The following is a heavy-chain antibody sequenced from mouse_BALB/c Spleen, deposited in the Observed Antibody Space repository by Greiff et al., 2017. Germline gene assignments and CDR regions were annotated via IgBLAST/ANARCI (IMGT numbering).Heavy chain of an antibody. V-gene: IGHV1-18*01. Sequence: EVKLQESGPELVKPGASVKIPCKASGYTFTDYNMDWVKQSHGKSLEWIGDINPNNGGTIYNQKFKGKATLTVDKSSSTAYMELRSLTSEDTAVYYCARGGVLRSFAYWGQGTLVTVSA. CDR1: GYTFTDYN. CDR2: INPNNGGT. CDR3: ARGGVLRSFAY. D-gene: IGHD1-1*01. J-gene: IGHJ3*01.